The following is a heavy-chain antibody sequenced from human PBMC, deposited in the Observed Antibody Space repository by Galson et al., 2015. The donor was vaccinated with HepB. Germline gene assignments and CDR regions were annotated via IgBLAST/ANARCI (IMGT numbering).Heavy chain of an antibody. CDR3: ARGSYYDSSGYYFYGWFDP. J-gene: IGHJ5*02. D-gene: IGHD3-22*01. CDR1: GGNFSSYA. CDR2: IIPISGTA. Sequence: SVKVSCKASGGNFSSYAISWVRQAPGQGLEWMGGIIPISGTANYAQKFQGRVTITADESTSTAYMELSSLRSEDTSVYYCARGSYYDSSGYYFYGWFDPWGQGTLVTVSS. V-gene: IGHV1-69*13.